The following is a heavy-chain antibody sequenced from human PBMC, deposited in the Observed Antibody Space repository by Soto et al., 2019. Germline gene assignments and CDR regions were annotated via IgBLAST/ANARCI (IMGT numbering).Heavy chain of an antibody. J-gene: IGHJ6*02. Sequence: GGSLRLSCAASGFNSSDYVVHWVRQAPGRGLEWMAFISFDGTNEYYADFVKGRFTISRDNSRNMVYLQVNSLRRDDTAVYFCAREGYYDSRGYPYGIDVWGQGTTVTVSS. CDR3: AREGYYDSRGYPYGIDV. CDR1: GFNSSDYV. V-gene: IGHV3-30-3*01. D-gene: IGHD3-22*01. CDR2: ISFDGTNE.